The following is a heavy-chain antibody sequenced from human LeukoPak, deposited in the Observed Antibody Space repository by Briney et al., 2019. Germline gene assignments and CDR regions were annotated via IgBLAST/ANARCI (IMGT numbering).Heavy chain of an antibody. Sequence: GGSLRLSCAASGFTFSSYAMSWVRQAPGKGLEWVSAISGSGGSTYYADSVKGRFTISRDNSKNTLYLQMNSRRAEDTAVYYCAKGPTPYYYYYMDVWGKGTTVTVSS. CDR2: ISGSGGST. V-gene: IGHV3-23*01. CDR3: AKGPTPYYYYYMDV. CDR1: GFTFSSYA. J-gene: IGHJ6*03.